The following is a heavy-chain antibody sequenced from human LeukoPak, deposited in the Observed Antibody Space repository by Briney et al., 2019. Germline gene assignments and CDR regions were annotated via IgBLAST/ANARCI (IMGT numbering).Heavy chain of an antibody. D-gene: IGHD6-19*01. CDR3: AREQQEVAGLYFDY. CDR1: GGTFSSYA. Sequence: SVKVSCKASGGTFSSYAISWVRQAPGQGLEWMGRIIPIFGTANYAQKFQGRVTITTGESTSTAYMELSSLRSEDTAVYYCAREQQEVAGLYFDYWGQGTLVTVSS. V-gene: IGHV1-69*05. J-gene: IGHJ4*02. CDR2: IIPIFGTA.